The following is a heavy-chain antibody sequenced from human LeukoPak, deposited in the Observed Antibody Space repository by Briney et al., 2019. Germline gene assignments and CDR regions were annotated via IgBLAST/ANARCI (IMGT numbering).Heavy chain of an antibody. CDR3: TRGFDVSDY. V-gene: IGHV3-74*01. Sequence: GGSLRLSCAGSGFSFSSYWMHWVRQAPGKGLVWVSRIRTDGGTTYYADSVRGRFTVSRDNAKNSLYLQMNSLRVEDSAMYYCTRGFDVSDYWGQGTVVTVSS. J-gene: IGHJ4*02. CDR2: IRTDGGTT. D-gene: IGHD3-16*01. CDR1: GFSFSSYW.